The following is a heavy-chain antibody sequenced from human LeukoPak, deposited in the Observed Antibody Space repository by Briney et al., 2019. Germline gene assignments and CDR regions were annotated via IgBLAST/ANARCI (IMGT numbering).Heavy chain of an antibody. D-gene: IGHD3-22*01. CDR3: ARAQGDSSGYWDY. V-gene: IGHV4-59*12. CDR1: GGSISSYY. CDR2: ISYSGST. Sequence: SETLSLTCTVSGGSISSYYWSWIRQPPGKGLEWIGYISYSGSTNYNPSLKSRVTISVDTSKNQFSLQLNFVTPEDTAVYYCARAQGDSSGYWDYWGQGTLVTVSS. J-gene: IGHJ4*02.